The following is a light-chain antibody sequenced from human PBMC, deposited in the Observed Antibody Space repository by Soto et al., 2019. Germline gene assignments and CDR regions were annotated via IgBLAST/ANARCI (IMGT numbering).Light chain of an antibody. CDR1: SSNIGNNY. CDR2: DNN. Sequence: QSVLTQPPSVSAAPGQKVTISCSGSSSNIGNNYVSWYQQIPGTAPKLLIYDNNKRPSGIPDRFSGSKSGTSATLGITGLQTGDEVEYYCGTWDSSLSAVVFGGGTKHTVL. V-gene: IGLV1-51*01. J-gene: IGLJ2*01. CDR3: GTWDSSLSAVV.